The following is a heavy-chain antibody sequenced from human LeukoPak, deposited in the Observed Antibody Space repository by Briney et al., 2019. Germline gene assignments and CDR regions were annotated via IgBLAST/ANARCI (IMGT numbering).Heavy chain of an antibody. CDR3: AKGGLVHRFDP. CDR2: ISGSGDNT. CDR1: GFTFSSYS. Sequence: GGSLRLSCAASGFTFSSYSINWVRQAPGKGLEWVSGISGSGDNTYYADSVKGRFTISRDNSKNTLYLQMNSLRADDTAVYYCAKGGLVHRFDPWGQGTLVTVSS. V-gene: IGHV3-23*01. J-gene: IGHJ5*02.